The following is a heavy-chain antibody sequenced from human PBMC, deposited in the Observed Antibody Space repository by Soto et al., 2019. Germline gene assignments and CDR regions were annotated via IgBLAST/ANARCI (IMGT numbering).Heavy chain of an antibody. CDR2: ISRSGSTI. Sequence: QVQLVESGGGLVKPGGSLRLSCAASGFTFSDYYMSWIRQATGKGLEWVSYISRSGSTIYYADSVKGLFTISRDNAKNSLYLHMNSLRAEDTAVYYCARENTVVRYFWYFDLWGRGTLVTVSS. V-gene: IGHV3-11*01. D-gene: IGHD3-10*01. CDR3: ARENTVVRYFWYFDL. CDR1: GFTFSDYY. J-gene: IGHJ2*01.